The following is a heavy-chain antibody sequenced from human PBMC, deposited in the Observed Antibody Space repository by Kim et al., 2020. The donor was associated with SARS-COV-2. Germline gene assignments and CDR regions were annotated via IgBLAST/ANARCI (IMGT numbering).Heavy chain of an antibody. Sequence: NPSLKSRVTISVDTSKNQFSLKLSSVTAADTAVYYCARRRDVAAAGLFDYWGQGTLVTVSS. D-gene: IGHD6-13*01. V-gene: IGHV4-39*01. J-gene: IGHJ4*02. CDR3: ARRRDVAAAGLFDY.